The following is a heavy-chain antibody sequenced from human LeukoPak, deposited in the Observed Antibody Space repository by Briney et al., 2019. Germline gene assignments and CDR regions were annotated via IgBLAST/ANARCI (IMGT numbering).Heavy chain of an antibody. D-gene: IGHD3-9*01. CDR2: IIPIFGTA. V-gene: IGHV1-69*05. Sequence: SVKVSCKASGGTFSSYAISWVRQTPGQGLEWMGGIIPIFGTANYAQKFQGRVTITTDESTSTAYMELSSLRSEDTAVYYCARDILTGSPVNYYYYYMDVWGKGTTVTVSS. J-gene: IGHJ6*03. CDR1: GGTFSSYA. CDR3: ARDILTGSPVNYYYYYMDV.